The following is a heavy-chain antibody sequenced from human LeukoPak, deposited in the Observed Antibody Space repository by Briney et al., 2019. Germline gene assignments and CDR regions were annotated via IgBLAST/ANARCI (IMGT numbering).Heavy chain of an antibody. CDR2: INPNSGGT. CDR1: GYTFTGYY. CDR3: ARATAMVANWFDP. J-gene: IGHJ5*02. V-gene: IGHV1-2*02. Sequence: ASVKVSCKASGYTFTGYYMHWVRQAPGQGLEWMGWINPNSGGTNYAQKFQGRVTMTRDTSISTAYVELSRLRSDDTAVYYCARATAMVANWFDPWGQGTLVTVSS. D-gene: IGHD5-18*01.